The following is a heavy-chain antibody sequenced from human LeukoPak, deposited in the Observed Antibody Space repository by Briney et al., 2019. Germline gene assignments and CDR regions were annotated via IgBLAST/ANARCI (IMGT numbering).Heavy chain of an antibody. Sequence: PSETLSVTCTVSGGSISSSSYYWGWIRQPPGKGLEWIGSIYYSGSTNYNSSLKSRVTMSLDTSKSQFSLRLSSVTAADTAVYFCARNPFATPFDYWGPGTLVTVSS. CDR3: ARNPFATPFDY. CDR2: IYYSGST. D-gene: IGHD2-15*01. V-gene: IGHV4-39*07. J-gene: IGHJ4*02. CDR1: GGSISSSSYY.